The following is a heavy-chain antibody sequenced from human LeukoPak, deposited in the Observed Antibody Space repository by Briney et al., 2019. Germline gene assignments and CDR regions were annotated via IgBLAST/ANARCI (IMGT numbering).Heavy chain of an antibody. Sequence: GASVKVSCKASGYTFTSYAMHWVRQAPGQRLEWMGWINAGNGNTKYSQKFQGRVTITRDTSASTACMELSSLRSEDTAVYYCARERSDYYGSGSYYDKGGLDYWGQGTLVTVSS. CDR3: ARERSDYYGSGSYYDKGGLDY. V-gene: IGHV1-3*01. D-gene: IGHD3-10*01. J-gene: IGHJ4*02. CDR1: GYTFTSYA. CDR2: INAGNGNT.